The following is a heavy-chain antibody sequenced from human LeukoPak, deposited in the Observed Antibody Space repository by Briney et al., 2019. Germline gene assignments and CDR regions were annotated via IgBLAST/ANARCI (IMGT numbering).Heavy chain of an antibody. Sequence: GGSLRLSCAASGFTFSSYWMHWVRQAPGKGLVWVSRIKTDGSTTTYADSVKGRFTISRDNAKNTLYQQMNSLRAEDTALYYCAGDHNIAAAACDYWGQGTLVTVSS. D-gene: IGHD6-13*01. CDR1: GFTFSSYW. V-gene: IGHV3-74*01. CDR2: IKTDGSTT. CDR3: AGDHNIAAAACDY. J-gene: IGHJ4*02.